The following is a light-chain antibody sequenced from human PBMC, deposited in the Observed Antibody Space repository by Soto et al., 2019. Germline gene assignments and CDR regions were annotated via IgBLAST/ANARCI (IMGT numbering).Light chain of an antibody. CDR1: SYDVGAYNY. V-gene: IGLV2-14*01. Sequence: QSALTQPASVSGSPGQSITISCTGTSYDVGAYNYVSWYQQHPGKAPKLMISEVSNRPSGISNRFSGSKSGNTASLTISGLQDEDEADYYCNSYTIASTWVFGGGTKLTVL. CDR3: NSYTIASTWV. J-gene: IGLJ3*02. CDR2: EVS.